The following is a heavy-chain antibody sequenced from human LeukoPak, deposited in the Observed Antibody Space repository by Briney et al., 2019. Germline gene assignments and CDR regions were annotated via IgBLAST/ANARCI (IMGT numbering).Heavy chain of an antibody. CDR1: GFTFTYAW. CDR3: TTDLGTYYHGSQRLIPIDY. D-gene: IGHD3-10*01. J-gene: IGHJ4*02. V-gene: IGHV3-15*01. CDR2: IKSKTDGETT. Sequence: GGSLRLSCAASGFTFTYAWMSWVRQAPGKGLEWIGRIKSKTDGETTNYAEPVRGRFTISRDDSKSAVYLQMNSLKIEDTAVYYCTTDLGTYYHGSQRLIPIDYWGQGTLVTVSS.